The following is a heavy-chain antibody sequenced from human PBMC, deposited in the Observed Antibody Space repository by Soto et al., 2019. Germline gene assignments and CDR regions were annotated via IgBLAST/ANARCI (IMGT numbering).Heavy chain of an antibody. CDR3: ARAPLN. CDR2: IYHSGST. J-gene: IGHJ4*02. Sequence: QVQLQESGPGLVDPTQTLSLIHSLSGVHIRSGGYYWSWIRQHPGKGLEWIGYIYHSGSTYYNPSLKSRVTISVDTSKNQFSLKLSSVTAADTAVYYCARAPLNWGQGTLVTVSS. CDR1: GVHIRSGGYY. V-gene: IGHV4-31*03.